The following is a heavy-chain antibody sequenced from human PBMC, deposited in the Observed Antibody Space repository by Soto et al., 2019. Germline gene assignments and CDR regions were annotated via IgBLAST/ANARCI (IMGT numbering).Heavy chain of an antibody. CDR3: ATGFRYCSSTICLFDY. CDR1: GYSFTSYW. D-gene: IGHD2-2*01. V-gene: IGHV5-51*01. Sequence: GESLKISCKGSGYSFTSYWIGWVRQMPGKGLEWMGIIYPGDSDTRYSPSFQGQVTISADKSISTAYLQWSSLKASDTAMYYCATGFRYCSSTICLFDYWGQGTLVTVSS. CDR2: IYPGDSDT. J-gene: IGHJ4*02.